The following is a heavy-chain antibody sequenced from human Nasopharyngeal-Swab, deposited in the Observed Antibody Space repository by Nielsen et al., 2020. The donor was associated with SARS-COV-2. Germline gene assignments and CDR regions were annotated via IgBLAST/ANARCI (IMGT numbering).Heavy chain of an antibody. Sequence: WVRQAPGQGLEWTGCINPNSGGATYAQKFEGRVTMTRATSRDTAYMEPSVLRPDDTAVFYCAREMRDSSSGNDAFDVWGQGTRVTVSS. CDR3: AREMRDSSSGNDAFDV. V-gene: IGHV1-2*02. J-gene: IGHJ3*01. CDR2: INPNSGGA. D-gene: IGHD3-10*01.